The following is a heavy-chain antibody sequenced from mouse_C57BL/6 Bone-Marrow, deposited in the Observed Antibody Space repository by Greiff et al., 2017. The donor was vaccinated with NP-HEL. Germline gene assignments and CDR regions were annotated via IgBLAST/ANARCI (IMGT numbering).Heavy chain of an antibody. Sequence: QVNLEVSGPGILPSPQTPRLACSFPGFLTSTSWLGCRGIRQPLGKGLEWLGHIYWDDDKRYNPSLKSRLTISKDTSRNQVFLKITSVDTADTATYYCARRVGSSGLDYWGQGTTLTVSS. CDR2: IYWDDDK. CDR1: GFLTSTSWLG. V-gene: IGHV8-12*01. J-gene: IGHJ2*01. D-gene: IGHD3-2*02. CDR3: ARRVGSSGLDY.